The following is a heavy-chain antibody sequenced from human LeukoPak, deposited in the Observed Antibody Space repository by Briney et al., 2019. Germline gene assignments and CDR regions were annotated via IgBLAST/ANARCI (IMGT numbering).Heavy chain of an antibody. V-gene: IGHV3-7*01. CDR3: ARQRHNYGYSFLDY. D-gene: IGHD5-18*01. J-gene: IGHJ4*02. CDR2: IKEDGSEK. CDR1: GFTFRSYW. Sequence: GGSLRLSCAASGFTFRSYWMSWVRQAPGKGLEGVANIKEDGSEKNYVYSVKGRFTISRDNAKNSLYLQMNSLRAEDTAVYYCARQRHNYGYSFLDYWGQGTLVTVSS.